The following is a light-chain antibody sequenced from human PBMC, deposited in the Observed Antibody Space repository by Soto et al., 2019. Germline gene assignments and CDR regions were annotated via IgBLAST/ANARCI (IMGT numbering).Light chain of an antibody. Sequence: QSVLTRPPSASRTPGQSGTISSSGSNSNIGSNPVHWYQQFPGTAPKVLIYSNYQRPSGVPDRFSGSKSGTSASLAISGLQSEDEADYYCAAWDNRLSDLLFGGGTKFTVL. V-gene: IGLV1-44*01. CDR3: AAWDNRLSDLL. CDR1: NSNIGSNP. J-gene: IGLJ2*01. CDR2: SNY.